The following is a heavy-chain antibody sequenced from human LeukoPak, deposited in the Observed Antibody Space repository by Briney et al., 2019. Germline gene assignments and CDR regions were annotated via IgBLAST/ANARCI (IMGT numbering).Heavy chain of an antibody. Sequence: PETLSLTCTVSGGSISSYYWSWIRQPPGKGLEWIGYIYYSGSTNYNPSLKSRVTISVDTSKNQFSLKLSSVTAADTAVYYCASYNWNWSRAFDIWGQGTMVTVSS. CDR1: GGSISSYY. CDR2: IYYSGST. J-gene: IGHJ3*02. D-gene: IGHD1-7*01. V-gene: IGHV4-59*01. CDR3: ASYNWNWSRAFDI.